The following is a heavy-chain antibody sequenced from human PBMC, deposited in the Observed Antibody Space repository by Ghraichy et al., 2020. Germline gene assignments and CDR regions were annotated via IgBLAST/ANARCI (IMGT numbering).Heavy chain of an antibody. CDR3: ATAGDSVAGPSKQRYYYYGMDV. D-gene: IGHD6-19*01. J-gene: IGHJ6*02. V-gene: IGHV1-24*01. CDR2: FDPEDGET. CDR1: GYTLTELS. Sequence: ASVKVSCKVSGYTLTELSMHWVRQAPGKGLEWMGGFDPEDGETIYAQKFRGRVTMTEDTSTDTAYMELSSLRSEDTAVYYCATAGDSVAGPSKQRYYYYGMDVWGQGTTVTVSS.